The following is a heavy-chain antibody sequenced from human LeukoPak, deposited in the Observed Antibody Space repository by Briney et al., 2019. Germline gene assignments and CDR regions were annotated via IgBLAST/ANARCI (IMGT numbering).Heavy chain of an antibody. CDR3: AREKQLVRDAFDI. V-gene: IGHV1-69*01. CDR1: GGTFSSYA. CDR2: IIPIFGTA. J-gene: IGHJ3*02. Sequence: SVKVSCKASGGTFSSYAISWVRQAPGQGLEWMGGIIPIFGTANYAQKFQGRVTITADESTSTAYMELSSLRSENTAVYYCAREKQLVRDAFDIWGQGTMVTVSS. D-gene: IGHD6-13*01.